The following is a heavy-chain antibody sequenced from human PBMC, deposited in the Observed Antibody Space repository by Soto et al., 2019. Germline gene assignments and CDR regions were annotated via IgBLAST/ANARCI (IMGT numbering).Heavy chain of an antibody. D-gene: IGHD1-26*01. J-gene: IGHJ4*02. CDR3: ARYSGKYQGPMDY. CDR2: ISYDGSNK. CDR1: GFTFSHYG. V-gene: IGHV3-30*03. Sequence: QVQLVESGGGVVQPGRSLRLSCAASGFTFSHYGIHWVRQAPGKGLEWLAVISYDGSNKHYAGSVKGRFTVSRDNSKNTLYLQMNSLRAEDTAVYFCARYSGKYQGPMDYWGQGTLVTVSS.